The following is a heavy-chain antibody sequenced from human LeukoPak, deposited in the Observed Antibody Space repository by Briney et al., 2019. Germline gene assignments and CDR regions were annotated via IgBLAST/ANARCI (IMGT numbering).Heavy chain of an antibody. J-gene: IGHJ4*02. D-gene: IGHD3-16*01. Sequence: ASVTVTCKASGYKFTVDYMHWVRQAPGQGLELMGWINLDSGFTNYAQKFKGRVTMTRDTSISTAYLEVRSLTSDDTAVYYCAPTAEAYTSWWKVWGQGTLVTVSS. CDR3: APTAEAYTSWWKV. CDR2: INLDSGFT. CDR1: GYKFTVDY. V-gene: IGHV1-2*02.